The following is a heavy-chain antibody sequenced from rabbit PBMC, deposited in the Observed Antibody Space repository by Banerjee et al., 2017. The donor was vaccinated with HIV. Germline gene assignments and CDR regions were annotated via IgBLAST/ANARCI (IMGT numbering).Heavy chain of an antibody. CDR2: INTSSGNT. Sequence: QEQLVESGGGLVQPGGSLKLTCKASGSDISSNAMCWVRQAPGKGLEWIACINTSSGNTVYATWAKGRLTISKTSWTTVTLQMTSLTAADTATYFCARDLTGVIGWNFNLWGQGTLVTVS. D-gene: IGHD1-1*01. CDR3: ARDLTGVIGWNFNL. J-gene: IGHJ4*01. CDR1: GSDISSNA. V-gene: IGHV1S45*01.